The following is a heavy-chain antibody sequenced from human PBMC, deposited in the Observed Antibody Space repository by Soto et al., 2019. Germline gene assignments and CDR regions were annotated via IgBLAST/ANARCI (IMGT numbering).Heavy chain of an antibody. D-gene: IGHD3-3*01. V-gene: IGHV3-23*01. CDR2: ISGSGGST. J-gene: IGHJ6*02. CDR1: GFTFSSYA. CDR3: AKRYRFLEWLLSYYYYGMDV. Sequence: EVQLLESGGGLVQPGGSLRLSCAASGFTFSSYAMSWVRQAPGKGLEWVSAISGSGGSTYYADSVKGRFTISRDNSKNTLYLQMNSLRAEDTAVYYCAKRYRFLEWLLSYYYYGMDVWGQGTTVTVSS.